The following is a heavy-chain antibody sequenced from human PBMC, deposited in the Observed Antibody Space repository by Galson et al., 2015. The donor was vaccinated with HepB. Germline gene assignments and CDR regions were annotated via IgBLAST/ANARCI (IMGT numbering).Heavy chain of an antibody. CDR1: GFTFSSYS. Sequence: SLRLSCAASGFTFSSYSMNWVRQAPGKGLEWVSYISSSSSTIYYADSVKGRFTISRDNAKNSLYLQMNSLRAEDTAVYYCARDSGPLVTPGKLRLGELSFGYWGQGTLVTVSS. V-gene: IGHV3-48*04. CDR2: ISSSSSTI. D-gene: IGHD3-16*02. CDR3: ARDSGPLVTPGKLRLGELSFGY. J-gene: IGHJ4*02.